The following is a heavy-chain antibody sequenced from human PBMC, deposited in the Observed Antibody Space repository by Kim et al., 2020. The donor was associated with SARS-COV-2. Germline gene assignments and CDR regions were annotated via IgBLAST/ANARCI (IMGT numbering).Heavy chain of an antibody. V-gene: IGHV1-18*01. J-gene: IGHJ3*02. D-gene: IGHD4-17*01. Sequence: YAQKLQGRVTMTTDTSTSTAYMELRSLRSDDTAVYYCARVISDYADAFDIWGQGTMVTVSS. CDR3: ARVISDYADAFDI.